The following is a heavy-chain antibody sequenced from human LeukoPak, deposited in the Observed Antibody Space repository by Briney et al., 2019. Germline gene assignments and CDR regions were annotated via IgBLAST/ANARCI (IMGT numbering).Heavy chain of an antibody. J-gene: IGHJ3*02. CDR2: ISGSGGST. D-gene: IGHD2-15*01. Sequence: GGSLRLSCAASGFTFSSSAMNWVRQAPGKGLEWVSAISGSGGSTYYADSVKGRFTISRDNSKNTLYLQMNSLRAEDTAVYYCAKLEDIVVVVAATGSGHAFDIWGQGTMVTVSS. V-gene: IGHV3-23*01. CDR3: AKLEDIVVVVAATGSGHAFDI. CDR1: GFTFSSSA.